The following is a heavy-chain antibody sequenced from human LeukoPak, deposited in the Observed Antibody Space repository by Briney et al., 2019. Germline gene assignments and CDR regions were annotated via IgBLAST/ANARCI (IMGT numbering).Heavy chain of an antibody. CDR3: ARQELLWFGESHFDY. V-gene: IGHV4-59*08. CDR2: IYYSGST. D-gene: IGHD3-10*01. Sequence: SETLSLTCTVSGGSISSYYWSWIRQPPGKGLEWIGYIYYSGSTNYNPSLKSRVTISVDTSKKQFSLKLSSVTAADTAVYYCARQELLWFGESHFDYWGQGTLVTVSS. J-gene: IGHJ4*02. CDR1: GGSISSYY.